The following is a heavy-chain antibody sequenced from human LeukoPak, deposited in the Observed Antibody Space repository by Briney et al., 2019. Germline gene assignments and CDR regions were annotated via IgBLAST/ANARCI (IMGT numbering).Heavy chain of an antibody. Sequence: SETLSLTCTVSGGSISSYYWSWIRQPPGKGLEWIGYIYYSGSTNYNPSLKSRVTISVDTSKNQLSLKLSSVTAADTAVYYCARSSYELGFDPWGQGTLVTVSS. J-gene: IGHJ5*02. D-gene: IGHD1-1*01. CDR3: ARSSYELGFDP. CDR2: IYYSGST. CDR1: GGSISSYY. V-gene: IGHV4-59*01.